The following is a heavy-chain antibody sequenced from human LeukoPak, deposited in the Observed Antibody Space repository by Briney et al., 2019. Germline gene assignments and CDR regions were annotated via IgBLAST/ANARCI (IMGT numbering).Heavy chain of an antibody. CDR3: AVYPGLYYYYYMDV. CDR1: GYTFTSYG. V-gene: IGHV1-18*01. Sequence: ASVKVSCKASGYTFTSYGISWVLQAPGQGLEWMGWISAYNGNTNYAQKLQGRVTMTTDTSTSTAYMELRSLRSDDTAVYYCAVYPGLYYYYYMDVWGKGTTVTVSS. CDR2: ISAYNGNT. D-gene: IGHD2-8*02. J-gene: IGHJ6*03.